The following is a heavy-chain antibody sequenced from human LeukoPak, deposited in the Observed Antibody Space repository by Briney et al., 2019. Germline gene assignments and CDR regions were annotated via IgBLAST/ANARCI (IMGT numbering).Heavy chain of an antibody. CDR2: IRYDGSNK. V-gene: IGHV3-30*02. CDR1: GFTFSSYG. D-gene: IGHD1-26*01. J-gene: IGHJ4*02. Sequence: GGSPRLSCAASGFTFSSYGMHWVRQAPGKGLEWVAFIRYDGSNKYYADSVKGRFTISRDNSKNTMYLQMNSLRAEDTAVYYCAKDHGGSYSESFDYWGQGTLVTVSS. CDR3: AKDHGGSYSESFDY.